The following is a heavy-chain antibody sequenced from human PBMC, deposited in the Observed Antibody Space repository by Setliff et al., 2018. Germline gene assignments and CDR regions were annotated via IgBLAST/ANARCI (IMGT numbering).Heavy chain of an antibody. Sequence: PSETLSLTCTVYGGSFSDYYWGWIRQPPGKGLEWIAEINHSGSTNYNPSLKSRVTISVDTSRNQFSLKLDSLTAADTAVYFCARLPRTVTHFDYWGQGALVTVSS. V-gene: IGHV4-34*01. J-gene: IGHJ4*02. D-gene: IGHD4-17*01. CDR1: GGSFSDYY. CDR2: INHSGST. CDR3: ARLPRTVTHFDY.